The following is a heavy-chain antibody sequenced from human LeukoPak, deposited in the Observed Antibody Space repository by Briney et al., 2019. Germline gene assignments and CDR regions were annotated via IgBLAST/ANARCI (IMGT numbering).Heavy chain of an antibody. Sequence: ASVKVSCKVSGYTLTELSMHWVRQAPGKGLEWMGGFDPEDGETIYAQKFQGRVTMTEDTSTDTPYTELSSLRSEDTAVYYCATDRTSDGYSSSWYTFDYWGQGTLVTVSS. CDR3: ATDRTSDGYSSSWYTFDY. V-gene: IGHV1-24*01. CDR2: FDPEDGET. J-gene: IGHJ4*02. D-gene: IGHD6-13*01. CDR1: GYTLTELS.